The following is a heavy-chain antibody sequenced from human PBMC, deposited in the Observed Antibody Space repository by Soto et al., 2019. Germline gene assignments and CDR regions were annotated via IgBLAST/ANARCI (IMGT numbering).Heavy chain of an antibody. Sequence: ASVKVSCKASGYTFTSYYMHWVRQAPGQGLEWMGIINPSGGSTSYAQKFQGRVTMTRDTSTSTVYMELSSLRSEDTAVYYCARGWFLEWLSKRNYYYGMDVWGQGTTVTVSS. V-gene: IGHV1-46*01. D-gene: IGHD3-3*01. CDR3: ARGWFLEWLSKRNYYYGMDV. J-gene: IGHJ6*02. CDR2: INPSGGST. CDR1: GYTFTSYY.